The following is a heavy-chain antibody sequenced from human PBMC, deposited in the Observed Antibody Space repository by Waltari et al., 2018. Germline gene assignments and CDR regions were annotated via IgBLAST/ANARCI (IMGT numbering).Heavy chain of an antibody. J-gene: IGHJ4*02. Sequence: QVQLVQSGAEVKKPGASVKVSCKVSGYPPTELSIHWVRQAPGKGLGWMGGYDPEDGETIYAQKLQGRVTMTEDTSANTAYMELSSLISDDTALYYCVTDVGWADWSGLWGQGTLVTVSS. V-gene: IGHV1-24*01. CDR1: GYPPTELS. D-gene: IGHD3-9*01. CDR3: VTDVGWADWSGL. CDR2: YDPEDGET.